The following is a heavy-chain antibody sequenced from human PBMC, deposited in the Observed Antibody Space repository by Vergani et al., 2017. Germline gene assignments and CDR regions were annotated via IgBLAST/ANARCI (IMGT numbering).Heavy chain of an antibody. D-gene: IGHD6-19*01. Sequence: QVQLQESGPELVKPSQTLSLTCTVSGGSFSTGGQSWTWLRQSAGKGLEWIGSIHYSENTNYNPSLKTRVTISVDTSKNQFSLTLTSVTAADTAVYYCASDTHSGQRADRWGQGILVTVTS. J-gene: IGHJ5*02. V-gene: IGHV4-61*10. CDR3: ASDTHSGQRADR. CDR2: IHYSENT. CDR1: GGSFSTGGQS.